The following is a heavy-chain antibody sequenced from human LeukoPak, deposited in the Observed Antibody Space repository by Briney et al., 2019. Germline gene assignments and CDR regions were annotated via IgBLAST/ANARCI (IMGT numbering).Heavy chain of an antibody. V-gene: IGHV3-30-3*01. Sequence: GGSLRLSCAASGFTFSSYAMHCVREAPGKGLEWVAVISYDGSNKYCADSVKGRFTISRDNSKNTMYLKMNSLRAEDTAVYYCARLYDSSAYSALYYWGQGTLVTVSS. CDR2: ISYDGSNK. D-gene: IGHD3-22*01. J-gene: IGHJ4*02. CDR3: ARLYDSSAYSALYY. CDR1: GFTFSSYA.